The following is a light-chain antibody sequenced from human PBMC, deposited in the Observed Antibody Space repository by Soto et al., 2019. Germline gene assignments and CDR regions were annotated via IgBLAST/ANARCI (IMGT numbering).Light chain of an antibody. CDR1: NSNIGRHT. CDR2: TDN. J-gene: IGLJ3*02. Sequence: QSLLTQPPSASATPGQRVTISCSGSNSNIGRHTVNWYQQLPGTAPKLLIYTDNQRPSGVPDRFSDSKSGTSASLAISALQSEDEADYYCAAWDDSLGAWVFGGGTKLTVL. V-gene: IGLV1-44*01. CDR3: AAWDDSLGAWV.